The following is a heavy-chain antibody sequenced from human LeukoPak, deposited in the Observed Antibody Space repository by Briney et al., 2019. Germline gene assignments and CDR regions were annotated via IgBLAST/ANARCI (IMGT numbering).Heavy chain of an antibody. CDR2: IYPGDSDT. Sequence: GESLKISCKGSGYSFTSYWIGWVRQMPGKGLEWMGIIYPGDSDTRYSPSFQGQVTISADKSISTAYLQWSSLKASDTAMYYRATSTLPNYYDSSGYYKDYYYYGMDVWGQGTTVTVSS. V-gene: IGHV5-51*01. D-gene: IGHD3-22*01. J-gene: IGHJ6*02. CDR1: GYSFTSYW. CDR3: ATSTLPNYYDSSGYYKDYYYYGMDV.